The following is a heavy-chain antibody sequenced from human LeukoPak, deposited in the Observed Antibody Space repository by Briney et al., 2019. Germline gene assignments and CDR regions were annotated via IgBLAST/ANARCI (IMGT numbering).Heavy chain of an antibody. V-gene: IGHV3-23*01. CDR2: ISGSGGST. CDR1: GFTFSSYA. J-gene: IGHJ4*02. CDR3: AKASDIAGGDFDY. Sequence: GGSLRLSCAASGFTFSSYAMSWVRQAPGKGLEWVSVISGSGGSTHHADSVKARFTISRDNSKETLYLQMNSLRAEDTAVYYCAKASDIAGGDFDYWGQGTLVTVSS. D-gene: IGHD1-26*01.